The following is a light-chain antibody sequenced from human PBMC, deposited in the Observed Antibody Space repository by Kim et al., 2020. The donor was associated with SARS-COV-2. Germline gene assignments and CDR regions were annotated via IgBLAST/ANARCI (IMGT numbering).Light chain of an antibody. CDR2: DAS. V-gene: IGKV3-11*01. CDR1: HSTY. Sequence: VSPEERVTLSCRSSHSTYLAWYQQQPGQAPRLLMYDASKRATGIPARFSGSGSGTDFTLTISSLEPEDFAVYDCQQRSNWLWTFGQGTKVDIK. J-gene: IGKJ1*01. CDR3: QQRSNWLWT.